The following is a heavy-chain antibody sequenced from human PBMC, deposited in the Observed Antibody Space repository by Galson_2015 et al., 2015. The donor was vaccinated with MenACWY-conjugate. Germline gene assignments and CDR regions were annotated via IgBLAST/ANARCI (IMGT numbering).Heavy chain of an antibody. V-gene: IGHV3-53*01. D-gene: IGHD2-21*01. CDR2: LYDDGTT. CDR3: AKIVRHPVGPYFDS. CDR1: GFSVTSHF. J-gene: IGHJ4*02. Sequence: SLRLSCAASGFSVTSHFMGWVRPAPGKGLAWVALLYDDGTTRYADSVKGRFTISRDTLRNSLSLQMHGLRAEDTAMYFCAKIVRHPVGPYFDSWGQGTLVLVSS.